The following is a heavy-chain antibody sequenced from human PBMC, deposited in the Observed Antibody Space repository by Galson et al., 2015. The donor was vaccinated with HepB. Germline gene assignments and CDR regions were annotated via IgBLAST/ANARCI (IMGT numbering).Heavy chain of an antibody. V-gene: IGHV1-69-2*01. CDR2: VDPEDGET. D-gene: IGHD2-2*01. Sequence: EQVPCMVSGYNFTDYYMHSVQQAPGKGLEWMGLVDPEDGETIYAEKFQGRVTITADTSTDTAYMELSSLGSEDTAVYYCATLIDIVVVPAASYCYYGMDVWSQGTTLTVSS. CDR1: GYNFTDYY. J-gene: IGHJ6*02. CDR3: ATLIDIVVVPAASYCYYGMDV.